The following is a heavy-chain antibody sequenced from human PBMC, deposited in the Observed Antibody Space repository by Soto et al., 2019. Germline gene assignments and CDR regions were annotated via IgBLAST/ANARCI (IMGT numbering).Heavy chain of an antibody. J-gene: IGHJ6*02. V-gene: IGHV4-31*03. D-gene: IGHD3-3*01. Sequence: SETLSLTCTVSGGSISSGGYYWSWIRQHPGKGLEWIGYIYYSGGTYYNPSLKSRVTISVDTSKNQFSLKLSSVTAADTAVYYCARGDFWSGSNWRMDVWGQGTTVTVSS. CDR1: GGSISSGGYY. CDR3: ARGDFWSGSNWRMDV. CDR2: IYYSGGT.